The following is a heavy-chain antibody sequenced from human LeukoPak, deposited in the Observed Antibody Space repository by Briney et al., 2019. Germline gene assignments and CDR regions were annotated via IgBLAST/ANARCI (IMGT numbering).Heavy chain of an antibody. D-gene: IGHD3-10*01. J-gene: IGHJ4*02. Sequence: ASVKVSCKASGYTFTGYYMHWVRQAPGQGLEWMGWINPNSGGTNYAQKFQGRVTMTRDTSISTAYMELSSLRSDDTAVYYCARDYYGSGSSYFDYWGQGTLVTVSS. CDR1: GYTFTGYY. CDR2: INPNSGGT. V-gene: IGHV1-2*02. CDR3: ARDYYGSGSSYFDY.